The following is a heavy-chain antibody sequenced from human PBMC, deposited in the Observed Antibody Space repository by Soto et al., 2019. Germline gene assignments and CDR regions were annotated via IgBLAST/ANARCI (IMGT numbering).Heavy chain of an antibody. CDR1: GFTFSSYL. V-gene: IGHV3-7*01. CDR3: ARLYSSSWYPFSYFDY. D-gene: IGHD6-13*01. Sequence: GGSLRLSCAASGFTFSSYLMSWVRQAPGKGLEWVANIKQDGSEKYYVDSVKGRFTISRDNAKNSLYLQMNSLRAEDTAVYYCARLYSSSWYPFSYFDYWGQGTLVTVSS. J-gene: IGHJ4*02. CDR2: IKQDGSEK.